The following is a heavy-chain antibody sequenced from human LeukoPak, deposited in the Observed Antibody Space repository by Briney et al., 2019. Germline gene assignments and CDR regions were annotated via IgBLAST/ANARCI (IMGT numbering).Heavy chain of an antibody. CDR3: ARLDYGDYNPFDY. Sequence: SVKVSCKASGGTFSSYAISWVRQAPGQGLEWMGRIIPILGIANYAQKFQGRVTITADKSTSTAYMELSSLRSEDTAVCYCARLDYGDYNPFDYWGQGTLVTVSS. D-gene: IGHD4-17*01. V-gene: IGHV1-69*04. J-gene: IGHJ4*02. CDR2: IIPILGIA. CDR1: GGTFSSYA.